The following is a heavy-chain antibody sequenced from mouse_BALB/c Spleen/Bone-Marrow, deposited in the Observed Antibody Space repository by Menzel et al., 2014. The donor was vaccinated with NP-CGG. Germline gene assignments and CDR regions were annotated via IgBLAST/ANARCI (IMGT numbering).Heavy chain of an antibody. CDR3: AYGNYGYAMDY. CDR2: INPSSGYT. J-gene: IGHJ4*01. Sequence: VQLVESGAELARPGASVKMSCKASGYTFTSYTMHWVKQRPGQGLEWIGYINPSSGYTNYNQKFKDKATLTADKSSSTAYTQLSSLTSEDSAVYYCAYGNYGYAMDYWGQGTSVTVSS. V-gene: IGHV1-4*01. CDR1: GYTFTSYT. D-gene: IGHD2-10*02.